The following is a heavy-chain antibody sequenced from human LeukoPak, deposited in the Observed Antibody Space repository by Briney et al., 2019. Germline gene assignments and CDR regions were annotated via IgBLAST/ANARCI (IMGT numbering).Heavy chain of an antibody. J-gene: IGHJ4*02. CDR3: AREVQYQLLIFDY. D-gene: IGHD2-2*01. Sequence: ASVEVSCKASGYTFTSYAMHWVRQAPGQRLEWMGWINAGNGNTKYSQKFQGRVTITRDTSASTAYMELSSLRSEDTAVYYCAREVQYQLLIFDYWGQGTLVTVSS. V-gene: IGHV1-3*01. CDR2: INAGNGNT. CDR1: GYTFTSYA.